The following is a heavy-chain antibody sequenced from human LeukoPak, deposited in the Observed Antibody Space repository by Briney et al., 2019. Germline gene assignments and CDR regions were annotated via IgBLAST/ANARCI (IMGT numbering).Heavy chain of an antibody. Sequence: GGSLRLSCAASGFTFSSYSMNWVRQAPGKGLEWVSSISSSSSYIYYADSVKGRFTISRDNAKNSLYLQMNSLRAEDTAVYYCARVISGGGPLIVATPYYFDYWGQGTLVTDSS. CDR3: ARVISGGGPLIVATPYYFDY. D-gene: IGHD5-12*01. J-gene: IGHJ4*02. V-gene: IGHV3-21*01. CDR2: ISSSSSYI. CDR1: GFTFSSYS.